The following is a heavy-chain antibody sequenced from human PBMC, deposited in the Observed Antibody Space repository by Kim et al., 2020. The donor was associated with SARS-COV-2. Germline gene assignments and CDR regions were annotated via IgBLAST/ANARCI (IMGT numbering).Heavy chain of an antibody. CDR1: GYTFTNYA. V-gene: IGHV1-3*01. Sequence: ASVKVSCTTSGYTFTNYAIHWVRQAPGQRFEWMAWINPVNGDTTYSQKFQGRVTITRDTSATTAYMELTSLRSEDTAIYYCATALGYGFCTTTTCPTMPHWFDPWGQGTLVTVSS. CDR3: ATALGYGFCTTTTCPTMPHWFDP. J-gene: IGHJ5*02. D-gene: IGHD2-2*01. CDR2: INPVNGDT.